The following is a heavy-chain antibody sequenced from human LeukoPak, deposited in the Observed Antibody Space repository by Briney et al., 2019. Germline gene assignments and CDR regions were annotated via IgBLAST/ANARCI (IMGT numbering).Heavy chain of an antibody. CDR2: IYPGDSDT. Sequence: GESLKISCKTSGYSFTTYWIAWVRQMPGKGLEWMGIIYPGDSDTRYSPSFQGQVTISADKSISTAYLQWSSLKASDTAMYYCARLKDGYNRIFDYWGQGTLVTVSS. J-gene: IGHJ4*02. CDR1: GYSFTTYW. CDR3: ARLKDGYNRIFDY. D-gene: IGHD5-24*01. V-gene: IGHV5-51*01.